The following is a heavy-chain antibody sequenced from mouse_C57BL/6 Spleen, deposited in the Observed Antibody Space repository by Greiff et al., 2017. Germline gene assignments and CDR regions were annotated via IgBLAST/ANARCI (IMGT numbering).Heavy chain of an antibody. J-gene: IGHJ3*01. Sequence: QVQLQQPGAELVRPGSSVKLSCKASGYTFTSYWMDWVKQRPGQGLEWIGNIYPSDSETHYNQKFKDKATLTVDKSSSTAYMQLSSLTSEDSAVYYCARERDYSNYSWFAYWGQETLVTVSA. CDR2: IYPSDSET. D-gene: IGHD2-5*01. CDR3: ARERDYSNYSWFAY. CDR1: GYTFTSYW. V-gene: IGHV1-61*01.